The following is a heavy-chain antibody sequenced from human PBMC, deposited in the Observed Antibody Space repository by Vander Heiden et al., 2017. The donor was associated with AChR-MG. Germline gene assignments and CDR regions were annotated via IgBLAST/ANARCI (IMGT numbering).Heavy chain of an antibody. V-gene: IGHV3-33*01. J-gene: IGHJ6*03. Sequence: QVQLVESGGGVVQPGRSLRLSCAASGFTFSSYGMHWVRQAPGKGLEWVAVIWYDGSNKYYADSVKGRFTISRDNSKNTLYLQMNSLRAEDTAVYYCARGPGSTWAWRDYYYYMDVWGKGTTVTVSS. CDR2: IWYDGSNK. D-gene: IGHD2-2*01. CDR1: GFTFSSYG. CDR3: ARGPGSTWAWRDYYYYMDV.